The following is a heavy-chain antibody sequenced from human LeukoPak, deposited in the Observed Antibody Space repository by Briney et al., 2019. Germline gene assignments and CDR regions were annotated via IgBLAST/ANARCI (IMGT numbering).Heavy chain of an antibody. J-gene: IGHJ4*02. D-gene: IGHD2-2*01. V-gene: IGHV3-7*01. CDR1: GFTFSSYW. CDR2: IKQDGSEK. Sequence: GGSLRLSCAASGFTFSSYWMSWVRQAPGKGLEWVANIKQDGSEKYYVDSVKGRFTISRDNAKNSLYLQMNSLRAEDTAVYYCARGDCSSTSCYAFDYWGQGTLVTVSS. CDR3: ARGDCSSTSCYAFDY.